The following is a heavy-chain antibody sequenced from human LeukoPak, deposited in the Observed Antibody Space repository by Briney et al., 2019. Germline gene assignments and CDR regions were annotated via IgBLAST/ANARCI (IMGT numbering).Heavy chain of an antibody. J-gene: IGHJ6*02. CDR2: IYYSGST. CDR3: ARDRYYGLGSHPEGGGMDV. D-gene: IGHD3-10*01. V-gene: IGHV4-39*07. Sequence: PSETLSLTCTVSGASISSSSYYWGWIRQPPGKGLEWIGTIYYSGSTYYNPSLKSRVTISVDTSKNQFSLKLSSVTAADTAVYYCARDRYYGLGSHPEGGGMDVWGQGTTVTVSS. CDR1: GASISSSSYY.